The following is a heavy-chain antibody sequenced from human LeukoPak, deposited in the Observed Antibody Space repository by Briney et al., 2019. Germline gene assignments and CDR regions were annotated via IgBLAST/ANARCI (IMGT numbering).Heavy chain of an antibody. V-gene: IGHV4-39*07. Sequence: SETLSLTCTVSGGSISSSSYYWGWIRQPPGKGLEWIGSIYYSGSTYYNPSLKSRVTISVDTSKNQFSLKLSSVTAADTAVYYCARGIWFGDPWGQGTLVTVSS. CDR1: GGSISSSSYY. D-gene: IGHD3-10*01. CDR3: ARGIWFGDP. CDR2: IYYSGST. J-gene: IGHJ5*02.